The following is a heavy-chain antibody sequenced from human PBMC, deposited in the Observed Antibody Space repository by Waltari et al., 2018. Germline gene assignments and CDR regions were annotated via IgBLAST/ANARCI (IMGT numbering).Heavy chain of an antibody. CDR2: IRRNGDTT. CDR1: GFSFSNSE. CDR3: AREVVDTHPYFYAYMDV. D-gene: IGHD5-18*01. V-gene: IGHV3-48*03. J-gene: IGHJ6*03. Sequence: EVQLVESGGGLVQAGGSLTLSCVASGFSFSNSEMNWVRQAPGKGLGWVEYIRRNGDTTAYADSVNGRFTVSRDNTKNSLFLHMNSLGADDTAVYFCAREVVDTHPYFYAYMDVWGKGATVTVSS.